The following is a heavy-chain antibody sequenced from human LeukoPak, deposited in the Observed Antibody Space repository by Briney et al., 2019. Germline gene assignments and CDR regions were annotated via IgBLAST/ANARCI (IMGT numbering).Heavy chain of an antibody. CDR3: AELGITMIGGV. V-gene: IGHV3-48*03. CDR2: ISSSGSTI. Sequence: GGSLRLSCAASGFTSSSYEMNWVRQAPGKGLEWVSYISSSGSTIYYADSVKGRFTISRDNAKNSLYLQMNSLRAEDTAVYYCAELGITMIGGVWGKGTTVTISS. J-gene: IGHJ6*04. CDR1: GFTSSSYE. D-gene: IGHD3-10*02.